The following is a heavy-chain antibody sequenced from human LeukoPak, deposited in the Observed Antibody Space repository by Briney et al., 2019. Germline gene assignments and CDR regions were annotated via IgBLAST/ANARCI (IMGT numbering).Heavy chain of an antibody. V-gene: IGHV3-21*01. CDR2: ISSSSSYI. Sequence: GGSLRLSCAASGFTFSSYSMNWVRQAPGKGLEWVSSISSSSSYIYYADSVKGRFTISRDNAKNSLYLQMNSLRAEDTAVYYCARAGGHSSAFDIWGQGTMVTVSS. D-gene: IGHD6-6*01. J-gene: IGHJ3*02. CDR1: GFTFSSYS. CDR3: ARAGGHSSAFDI.